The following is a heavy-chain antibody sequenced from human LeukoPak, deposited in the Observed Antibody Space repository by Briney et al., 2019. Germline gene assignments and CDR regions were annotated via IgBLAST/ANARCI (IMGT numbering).Heavy chain of an antibody. V-gene: IGHV3-7*01. CDR1: GFTFSNYW. CDR2: VKPDGSEK. Sequence: GGSLRLSCAASGFTFSNYWMGWVRQAPGKGLEWVANVKPDGSEKYYVDSAKGRFTISRDNAKNSLNLQMSSLRAEDTAVYYCARDPTTSQGSDAFDIWGQGTRVTVSS. D-gene: IGHD1-1*01. CDR3: ARDPTTSQGSDAFDI. J-gene: IGHJ3*02.